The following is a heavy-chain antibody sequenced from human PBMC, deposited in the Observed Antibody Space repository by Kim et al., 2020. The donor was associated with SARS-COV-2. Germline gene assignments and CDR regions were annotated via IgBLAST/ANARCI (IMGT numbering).Heavy chain of an antibody. Sequence: GGSLRLSCAASGFTFRTYAMSWVRQAPGKWLEWVSVIYSGGEHTFYADSVKGRLTSSTDNTKNTLFLQMNNLRADATAIYFCAKDHGRDAFDFWGPGTKVTVSS. V-gene: IGHV3-23*03. J-gene: IGHJ3*01. CDR3: AKDHGRDAFDF. CDR1: GFTFRTYA. CDR2: IYSGGEHT.